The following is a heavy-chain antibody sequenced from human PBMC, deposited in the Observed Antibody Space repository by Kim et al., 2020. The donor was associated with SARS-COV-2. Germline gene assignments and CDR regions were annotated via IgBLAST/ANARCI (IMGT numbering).Heavy chain of an antibody. CDR1: GGSISSGGYS. D-gene: IGHD3-10*01. CDR2: IYHSGST. J-gene: IGHJ4*02. Sequence: SETLSLTCAVSGGSISSGGYSWSWIRQPPGKGLEWIGYIYHSGSTYYNPSLKSRVTISVDRSKNQFSLKLSSVTAADTAVYYCASFAYYTIDYWGQGTLVTVSS. CDR3: ASFAYYTIDY. V-gene: IGHV4-30-2*01.